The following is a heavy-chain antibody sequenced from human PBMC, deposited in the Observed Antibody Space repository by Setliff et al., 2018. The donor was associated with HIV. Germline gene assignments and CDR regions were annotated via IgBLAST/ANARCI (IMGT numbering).Heavy chain of an antibody. CDR3: AREGGYCSSATCFGFDS. J-gene: IGHJ4*02. CDR2: IHHSGTT. CDR1: GYSISSGYY. D-gene: IGHD2-2*01. Sequence: PSETLSLTCSVSGYSISSGYYWSWVRQPPGKGLEWIATIHHSGTTYYNPSLKSRVTISVDTSEDQFSLKLSSVTAADTAVYYCAREGGYCSSATCFGFDSWGQGTLVTVSS. V-gene: IGHV4-38-2*02.